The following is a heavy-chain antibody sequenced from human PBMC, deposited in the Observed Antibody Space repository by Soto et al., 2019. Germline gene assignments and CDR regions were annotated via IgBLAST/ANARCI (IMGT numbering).Heavy chain of an antibody. D-gene: IGHD3-3*01. Sequence: SGPTLVNPTQTLTLTCTFSGFSLSTSGVGVVWIRQPPGKALEWLALIYWNDDKRYSPSLKSRLTITKDTSKNQVVLTMTNMDPVDTATYYCARLYDFWSGYYVSWFDPWGQGTLVTVSS. CDR1: GFSLSTSGVG. CDR2: IYWNDDK. J-gene: IGHJ5*02. CDR3: ARLYDFWSGYYVSWFDP. V-gene: IGHV2-5*01.